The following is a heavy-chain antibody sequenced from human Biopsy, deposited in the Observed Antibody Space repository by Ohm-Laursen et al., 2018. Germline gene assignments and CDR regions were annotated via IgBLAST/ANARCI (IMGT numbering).Heavy chain of an antibody. CDR1: GASISDYY. V-gene: IGHV4-4*07. CDR3: ARGEAGVYDALDI. D-gene: IGHD5/OR15-5a*01. Sequence: SDTLSLTCAVSGASISDYYCVWIRQPAEKGLEWIGLIFTSGSTTYNPSLKSRVTISVAVDTSKSQFSLRLSSVTAADTAMYYCARGEAGVYDALDIWGQGTMVIVSS. J-gene: IGHJ3*02. CDR2: IFTSGST.